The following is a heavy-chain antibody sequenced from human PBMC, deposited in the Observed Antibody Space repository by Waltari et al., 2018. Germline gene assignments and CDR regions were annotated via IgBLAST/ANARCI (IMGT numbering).Heavy chain of an antibody. D-gene: IGHD5-12*01. CDR1: GYTFTSYA. V-gene: IGHV1-8*01. Sequence: HVQLVQSGAEVKKPGASVKVPCKASGYTFTSYAVNGVRQATGQGVKWMGWMNPNIGNTGYAQKFQGRVTRTRNTSISTAYMELSSLRYEDAAGDYCARSTVKVATNTAIDYWGQGTLVTVSS. J-gene: IGHJ4*02. CDR3: ARSTVKVATNTAIDY. CDR2: MNPNIGNT.